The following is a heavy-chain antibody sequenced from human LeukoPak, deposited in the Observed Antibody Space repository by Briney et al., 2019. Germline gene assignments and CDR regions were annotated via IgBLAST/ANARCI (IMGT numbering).Heavy chain of an antibody. CDR3: ARDVSPYQLLFFQPFDY. D-gene: IGHD2-2*01. Sequence: ASVKVSCKASGYTFTSYGISWVRQAPGQGLEWMGWISAYNGNTNYAQKLQGRVTMTTDTSTSTAYMELRSLRSDDTAVYYCARDVSPYQLLFFQPFDYWGQGTLVTVSS. CDR2: ISAYNGNT. V-gene: IGHV1-18*01. J-gene: IGHJ4*02. CDR1: GYTFTSYG.